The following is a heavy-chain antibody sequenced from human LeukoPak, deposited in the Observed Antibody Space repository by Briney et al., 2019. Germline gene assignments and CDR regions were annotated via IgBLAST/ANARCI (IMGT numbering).Heavy chain of an antibody. CDR1: GFTFSSYG. CDR2: IWYDGSNK. V-gene: IGHV3-33*01. J-gene: IGHJ6*02. Sequence: GGSLRLSCAASGFTFSSYGMHWVRQAPGKGLEWVAVIWYDGSNKYYADSVKGRLTISRDNSKNTLYLQMNSLRAEDTAVYYCARGSGAAGRYYYYGMDVWGQGTTVTVSS. D-gene: IGHD6-13*01. CDR3: ARGSGAAGRYYYYGMDV.